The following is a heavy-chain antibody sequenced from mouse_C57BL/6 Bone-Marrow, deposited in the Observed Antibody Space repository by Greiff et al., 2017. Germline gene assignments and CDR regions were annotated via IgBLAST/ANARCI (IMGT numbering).Heavy chain of an antibody. CDR1: GYTFTSYW. V-gene: IGHV1-5*01. D-gene: IGHD1-1*01. Sequence: EVQGVESGTVLARPGASVKMSCKTSGYTFTSYWMHWVKQRPGQGLEWIGAIYPGNSDTSYNQKFKGKAKLTAVTSASTAYMELSSLTNEDSAVYYGTRERITTVVATDDWGQGTTLTVSS. CDR3: TRERITTVVATDD. CDR2: IYPGNSDT. J-gene: IGHJ2*01.